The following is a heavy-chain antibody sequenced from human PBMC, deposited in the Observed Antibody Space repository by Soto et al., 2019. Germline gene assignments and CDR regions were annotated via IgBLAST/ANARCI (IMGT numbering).Heavy chain of an antibody. V-gene: IGHV1-8*01. CDR1: GYTFTSYD. D-gene: IGHD4-17*01. CDR3: ARAGLTYGDYEGGDH. CDR2: MNRNSGHT. J-gene: IGHJ4*02. Sequence: QVQLVQSGAEVKKPGASVKVSCKASGYTFTSYDINWVRQATGQGLEWMGWMNRNSGHTGYAQKFQGRVTMTRDTAISTAYMELSSLRSEDTAVYYCARAGLTYGDYEGGDHWGQGTLVTVSS.